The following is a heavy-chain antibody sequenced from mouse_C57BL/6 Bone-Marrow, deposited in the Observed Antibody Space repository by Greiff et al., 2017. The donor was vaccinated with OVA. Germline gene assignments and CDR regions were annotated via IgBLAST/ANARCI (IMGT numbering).Heavy chain of an antibody. V-gene: IGHV1-54*01. CDR3: ARFVYSNYAYYAMDY. CDR1: GYAFTNYL. J-gene: IGHJ4*01. Sequence: QVQLQQSGAELVRPGTSVKVSCKASGYAFTNYLIEWVKQRPGQGLEWIGVINPGSGGTNYNEKFKGKATLTADKSSSTAYMQLSSLTSEDSAVYFCARFVYSNYAYYAMDYWGQGTSVTVSS. CDR2: INPGSGGT. D-gene: IGHD2-5*01.